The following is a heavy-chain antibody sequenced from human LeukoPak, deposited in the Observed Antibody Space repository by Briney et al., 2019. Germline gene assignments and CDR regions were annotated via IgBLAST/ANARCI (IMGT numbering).Heavy chain of an antibody. Sequence: GGSLRLSCAASGFTFTGYAMSWVRQAPGKGLEWVSGISGSGGNIYYADSVKGHFTISRDISKNTLYLQMNSLRAADTAVYYCARHTPNYYYYYYMDVWGKGTTVTVSS. CDR2: ISGSGGNI. V-gene: IGHV3-23*01. CDR1: GFTFTGYA. J-gene: IGHJ6*03. CDR3: ARHTPNYYYYYYMDV.